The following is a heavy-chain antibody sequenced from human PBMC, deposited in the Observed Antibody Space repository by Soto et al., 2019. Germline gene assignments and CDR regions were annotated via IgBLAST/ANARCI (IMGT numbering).Heavy chain of an antibody. V-gene: IGHV4-61*03. J-gene: IGHJ2*01. Sequence: WTWIRQAPGTGLEYIGYIFYTGVTNYNPSLSSRVTISLDTSKNHSSLKLNSMTAADTAVYYCVRVLDSSWYADLWGRGTLVTVSS. CDR2: IFYTGVT. D-gene: IGHD3-22*01. CDR3: VRVLDSSWYADL.